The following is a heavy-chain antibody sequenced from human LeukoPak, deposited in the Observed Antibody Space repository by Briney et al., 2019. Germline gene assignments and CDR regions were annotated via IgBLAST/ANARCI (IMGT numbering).Heavy chain of an antibody. CDR2: ISSSSNYI. CDR1: GFTFSNYN. J-gene: IGHJ3*02. Sequence: GGSLRLSCAASGFTFSNYNMNWVRQAPGKGLEWVSSISSSSNYIYYADSVKGRFTISRDNAKNSLYLQMNSLRAEDTAVYYCARALGELLSNAFDIWGQGTMVTVSS. CDR3: ARALGELLSNAFDI. D-gene: IGHD1-26*01. V-gene: IGHV3-21*01.